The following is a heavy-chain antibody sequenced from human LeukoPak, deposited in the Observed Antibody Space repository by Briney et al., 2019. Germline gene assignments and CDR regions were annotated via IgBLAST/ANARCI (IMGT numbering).Heavy chain of an antibody. CDR3: ARDDALRLGLVDH. V-gene: IGHV3-21*01. D-gene: IGHD6-6*01. CDR1: GFTFSSRS. J-gene: IGHJ1*01. CDR2: ISSSSTSI. Sequence: PGGPLRLSCAASGFTFSSRSMNWVRQAPGKGLEWVSSISSSSTSIYYADSVKGRFTISRDNAKNSLYLQMNSLRPEDTAIYYCARDDALRLGLVDHWGQDTLDTVSS.